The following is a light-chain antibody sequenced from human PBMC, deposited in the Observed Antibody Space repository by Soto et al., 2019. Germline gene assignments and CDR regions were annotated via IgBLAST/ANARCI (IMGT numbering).Light chain of an antibody. Sequence: EIVLTQSPGTLSSSPGESTTLSCRASRGISSSYLAWYQQKPGQAPRLLIYAASTRATGIPDRFRGSGSATDFTLTISRLEPEDSAVYYCQQYGASPPYTFGQGTKLEIK. J-gene: IGKJ2*01. CDR3: QQYGASPPYT. CDR2: AAS. V-gene: IGKV3-20*01. CDR1: RGISSSY.